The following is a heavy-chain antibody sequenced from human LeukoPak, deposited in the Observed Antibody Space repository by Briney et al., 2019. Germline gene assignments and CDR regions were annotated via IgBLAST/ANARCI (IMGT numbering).Heavy chain of an antibody. J-gene: IGHJ3*02. D-gene: IGHD2-15*01. Sequence: GGSLRLSCAASGFTFSSYSMNWVRQAPGKGLEWVSSISSRSSYIYYADSVKGRFTISRDNAKNSLYLQMNSLRAEDTAVYYCAKGPVVTFDIWGQGTMVTVSS. V-gene: IGHV3-21*04. CDR1: GFTFSSYS. CDR2: ISSRSSYI. CDR3: AKGPVVTFDI.